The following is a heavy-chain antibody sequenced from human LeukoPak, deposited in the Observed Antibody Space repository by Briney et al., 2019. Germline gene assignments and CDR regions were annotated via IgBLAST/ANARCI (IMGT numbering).Heavy chain of an antibody. CDR1: GGSFSGNY. CDR3: ARKAVGPTSNYFDY. V-gene: IGHV4-34*01. J-gene: IGHJ4*02. CDR2: INHSGSS. D-gene: IGHD1-26*01. Sequence: SETLSLTCAVYGGSFSGNYWIWIRQPPGKGLEWIGEINHSGSSNYNPSLKSRVTLSVDTSRNQISLKLSSVTAADTAVYYCARKAVGPTSNYFDYWGQGTLVTVSS.